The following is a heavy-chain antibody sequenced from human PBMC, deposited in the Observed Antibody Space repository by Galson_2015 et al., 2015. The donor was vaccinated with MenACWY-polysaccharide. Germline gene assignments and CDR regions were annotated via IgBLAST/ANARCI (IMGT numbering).Heavy chain of an antibody. CDR1: GFNFRSYG. CDR2: MSYDGSNK. V-gene: IGHV3-30*18. CDR3: AKGAADSDY. D-gene: IGHD2-15*01. Sequence: SLRLSCAASGFNFRSYGMHWVRQAPGKGLEWVAVMSYDGSNKYYIDSVKGRFTISKDTSKNTLYLQMDSLGIEDTAMYYCAKGAADSDYWGQGTLVTVSS. J-gene: IGHJ4*02.